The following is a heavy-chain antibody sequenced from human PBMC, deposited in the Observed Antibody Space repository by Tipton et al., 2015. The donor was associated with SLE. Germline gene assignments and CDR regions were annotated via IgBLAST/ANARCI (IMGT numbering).Heavy chain of an antibody. CDR2: INPGGTTI. V-gene: IGHV3-7*01. J-gene: IGHJ1*01. CDR3: ARLTEAVTLFVY. CDR1: GFIFQNFW. Sequence: AVSGFIFQNFWMSWVRQAPGKGLEWVANINPGGTTIHYVDSVKGRFTVSRDNAENSLSLQMNSLKSDDTAVYYCARLTEAVTLFVYWGPGPLVTVSS. D-gene: IGHD2-15*01.